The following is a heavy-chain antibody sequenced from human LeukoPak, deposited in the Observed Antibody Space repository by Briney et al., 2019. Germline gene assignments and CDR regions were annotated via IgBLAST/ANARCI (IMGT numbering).Heavy chain of an antibody. CDR3: ALNSWSGYRYFDH. D-gene: IGHD3-3*01. J-gene: IGHJ4*02. Sequence: GGSLRLSCAASGFTFTSYDIHWVRQATGKGLEWVSGFGTAGDTYYAGSVKGRFTISRENAKNSLYLQMNSLRAGDTAVYYCALNSWSGYRYFDHWGQGTLVTVSS. CDR1: GFTFTSYD. CDR2: FGTAGDT. V-gene: IGHV3-13*01.